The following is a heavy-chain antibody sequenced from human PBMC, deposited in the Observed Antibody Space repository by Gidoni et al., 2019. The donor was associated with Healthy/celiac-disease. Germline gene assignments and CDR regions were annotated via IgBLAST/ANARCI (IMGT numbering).Heavy chain of an antibody. J-gene: IGHJ4*02. CDR2: IYYSGST. CDR3: ATGAHSDPPPLYYFDY. Sequence: QVQLQESGPGLVKPSETLSLTCTVSGGSISSYYWSWIRQPPGKGLEWIGYIYYSGSTNYNPSLKSRVTISVDTSKNQFSLKLSSVTAADTAVYYCATGAHSDPPPLYYFDYWGQGTLVTVSS. CDR1: GGSISSYY. V-gene: IGHV4-59*08. D-gene: IGHD2-21*01.